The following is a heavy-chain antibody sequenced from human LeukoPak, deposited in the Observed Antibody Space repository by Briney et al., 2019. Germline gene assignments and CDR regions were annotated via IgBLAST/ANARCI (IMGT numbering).Heavy chain of an antibody. D-gene: IGHD2-15*01. CDR3: ARDWDCSGGSCSTGAHFDY. V-gene: IGHV3-53*01. Sequence: GGSLRLSCAASGFTFDDYGMSWVRQAPGKGLEWVSVIYSGGSTYYADSVKGRFTISRDNSKNTLYLQMNSLRAEDTAVYYCARDWDCSGGSCSTGAHFDYWGQGTLVTVSS. CDR1: GFTFDDYG. CDR2: IYSGGST. J-gene: IGHJ4*02.